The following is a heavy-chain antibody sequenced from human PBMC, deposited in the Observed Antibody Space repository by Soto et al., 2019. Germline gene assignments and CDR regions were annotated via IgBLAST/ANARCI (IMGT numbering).Heavy chain of an antibody. CDR3: ARTFTVTTLYYYYYYMDV. CDR1: GGSISGSSDY. V-gene: IGHV4-39*01. J-gene: IGHJ6*03. Sequence: PSETLCLTCTVSGGSISGSSDYWGWIRQPPGKGLEWIGSIYYSGSTYYNPSLKSRVTISVDTSKNQFSLKLSSVTAADTAVYYCARTFTVTTLYYYYYYMDVWGKGTTVTVSS. D-gene: IGHD4-17*01. CDR2: IYYSGST.